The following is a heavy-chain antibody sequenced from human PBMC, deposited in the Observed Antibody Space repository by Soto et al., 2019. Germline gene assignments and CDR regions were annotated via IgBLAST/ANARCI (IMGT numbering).Heavy chain of an antibody. D-gene: IGHD3-10*01. CDR2: IYYSGST. CDR3: ARGIWFGELLYPNWFDP. CDR1: GGSISSGGYY. V-gene: IGHV4-31*03. Sequence: QVQLQESGPGLVKPSQTLSLTCTVSGGSISSGGYYWSWIRQHPGKGLEWIGYIYYSGSTYYHPSLKSRVTISVDTSKNQFSLKLSSVTAADTAVYYCARGIWFGELLYPNWFDPWGQGTLVTVSS. J-gene: IGHJ5*02.